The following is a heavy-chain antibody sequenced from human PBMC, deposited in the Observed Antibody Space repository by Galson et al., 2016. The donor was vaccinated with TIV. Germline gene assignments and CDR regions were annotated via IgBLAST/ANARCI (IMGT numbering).Heavy chain of an antibody. CDR3: AHLPNMFYYGMDV. CDR1: GFSLSASGVG. V-gene: IGHV2-5*02. J-gene: IGHJ6*02. CDR2: IYWDDDT. D-gene: IGHD3-10*02. Sequence: PALVKPTQTVTLTCSLSGFSLSASGVGVAWIRQPPGKALEWLALIYWDDDTRYNPSLKNRLTITKDTSKSQVVFTMTNMDPVDTATYYCAHLPNMFYYGMDVWGQGTTVTVSS.